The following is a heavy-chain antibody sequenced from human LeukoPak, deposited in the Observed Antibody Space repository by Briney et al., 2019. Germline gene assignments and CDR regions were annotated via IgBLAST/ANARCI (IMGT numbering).Heavy chain of an antibody. Sequence: GGSLRLSCAASGFTFSSYAMSWVRQAPGKGLEWVSSISGSGGSTYYADSVKGRFTISRDNSKNTLYLQMNSLRAEDTAVYYCAKGPNKGVWFDPWGQGTLVTVSS. V-gene: IGHV3-23*01. CDR2: ISGSGGST. D-gene: IGHD1/OR15-1a*01. CDR1: GFTFSSYA. J-gene: IGHJ5*02. CDR3: AKGPNKGVWFDP.